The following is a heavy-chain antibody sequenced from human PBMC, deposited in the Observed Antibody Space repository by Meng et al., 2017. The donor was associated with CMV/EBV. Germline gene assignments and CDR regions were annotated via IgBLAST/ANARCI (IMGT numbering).Heavy chain of an antibody. V-gene: IGHV3-7*02. J-gene: IGHJ4*02. Sequence: YLVESGGGLVQPGGSLRLSCAASGLPIRNYWMSWVRQAPGKGLEWVANIKNDGSERYYVDSVKGRFSISRDNADNSLYLQMNNLRAEDTAVYYCRLGHYSQDWGQGTLVTGSS. CDR1: GLPIRNYW. CDR2: IKNDGSER. CDR3: RLGHYSQD. D-gene: IGHD4-17*01.